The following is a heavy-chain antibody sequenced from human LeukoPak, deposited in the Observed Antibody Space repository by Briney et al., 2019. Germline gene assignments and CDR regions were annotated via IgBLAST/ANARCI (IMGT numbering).Heavy chain of an antibody. CDR3: ARVPATFALIDREYYFDY. CDR2: INPDSGGT. CDR1: GYTFTGYY. Sequence: ASVKVSCKASGYTFTGYYMHWVRQAPGQGLEWMGWINPDSGGTNYAQKFQGRVTMTRDTSISTAYMELRSLRSEDTAVYYCARVPATFALIDREYYFDYWGQGTLVTVSS. V-gene: IGHV1-2*02. D-gene: IGHD3-16*01. J-gene: IGHJ4*02.